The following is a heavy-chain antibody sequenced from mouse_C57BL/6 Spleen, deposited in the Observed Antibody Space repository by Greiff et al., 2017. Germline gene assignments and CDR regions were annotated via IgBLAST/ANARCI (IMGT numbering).Heavy chain of an antibody. CDR1: GFTFSDYY. CDR3: ARPSTGAFDY. V-gene: IGHV5-12*01. J-gene: IGHJ2*01. Sequence: EVKLMESGGGLVQPGGSLKLSCAASGFTFSDYYMYWVRQTPEKRLEWVAYISNGGGSTYYPDTVKGRFTISRDNAKNTLYLQMSRLKSEDTAMYYCARPSTGAFDYWGQGTTLTVSS. CDR2: ISNGGGST. D-gene: IGHD4-1*02.